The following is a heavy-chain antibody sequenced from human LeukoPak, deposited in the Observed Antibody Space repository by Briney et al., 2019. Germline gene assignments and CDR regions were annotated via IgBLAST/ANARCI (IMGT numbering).Heavy chain of an antibody. V-gene: IGHV3-74*01. D-gene: IGHD1-20*01. J-gene: IGHJ4*02. CDR3: LRDLNWSLDQ. CDR2: IKSDGITI. Sequence: QPGGSLRLSCAASGFTFSTYWMHWVRQAPGEGLVWVSRIKSDGITITYADSVKGRFTISRDNAKNTLYLQMNSLRAEDTAVYYCLRDLNWSLDQWGQGTLVTVSS. CDR1: GFTFSTYW.